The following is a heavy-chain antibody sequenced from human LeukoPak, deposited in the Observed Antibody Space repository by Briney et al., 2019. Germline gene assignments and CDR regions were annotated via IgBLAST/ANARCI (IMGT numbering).Heavy chain of an antibody. V-gene: IGHV5-51*01. Sequence: GESLKISCKGSGYIFTSYWIGWVRQMPGKGLEWMGIIYPGDSDTRYSQSFEGRVTISADKSISTAYLQWSSLKASDTAMYYCARQDYYDSSTIDYWGQGTLVTVSS. CDR1: GYIFTSYW. CDR2: IYPGDSDT. J-gene: IGHJ4*02. CDR3: ARQDYYDSSTIDY. D-gene: IGHD3-22*01.